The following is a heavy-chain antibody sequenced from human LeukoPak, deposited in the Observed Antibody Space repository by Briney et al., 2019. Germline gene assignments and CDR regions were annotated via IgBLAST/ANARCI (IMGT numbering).Heavy chain of an antibody. V-gene: IGHV1-2*02. J-gene: IGHJ5*02. D-gene: IGHD3-10*01. Sequence: ASVKVSCKASGYTFTGYYLHWVRQAPGQGLEWMGWINSNSGDTNYAQKLQGRVTMTTDTSTSTAYMELRSLRSDDTAVYYCARMITMVRGVMGFLDPWGQGTLVTVSS. CDR2: INSNSGDT. CDR1: GYTFTGYY. CDR3: ARMITMVRGVMGFLDP.